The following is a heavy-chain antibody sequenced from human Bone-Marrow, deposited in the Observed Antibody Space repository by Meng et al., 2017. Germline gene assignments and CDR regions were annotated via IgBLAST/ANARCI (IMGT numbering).Heavy chain of an antibody. Sequence: HVRPCGRGFFNPSEPLSPPCVVSGGSFSDYYWSWLRQPPGKGLGWIGEINHSGSTNYNPSLESRATISVDTSQNNLSLKLSSVTAADSAVYYCARGPTTMAHDFDYWGQGTLVTVSS. J-gene: IGHJ4*02. CDR1: GGSFSDYY. CDR2: INHSGST. V-gene: IGHV4-34*01. CDR3: ARGPTTMAHDFDY. D-gene: IGHD4-11*01.